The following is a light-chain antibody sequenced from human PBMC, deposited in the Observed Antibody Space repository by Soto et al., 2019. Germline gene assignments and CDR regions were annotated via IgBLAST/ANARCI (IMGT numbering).Light chain of an antibody. CDR3: CSYAGTNTYL. J-gene: IGLJ1*01. CDR2: EGS. CDR1: SSDVGSYNL. V-gene: IGLV2-23*01. Sequence: QSAQTQPASVSGSPGQSITISCTGTSSDVGSYNLVSWYQQHPGKAPKLMIYEGSKRPSGVSNHFSGSKSGNTASLTISGLLAEDEADYYCCSYAGTNTYLFGSGTKLTVL.